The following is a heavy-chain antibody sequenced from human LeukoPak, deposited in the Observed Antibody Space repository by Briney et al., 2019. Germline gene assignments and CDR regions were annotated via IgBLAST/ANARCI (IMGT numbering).Heavy chain of an antibody. Sequence: GGSLRLSCAASGFTFDDYSMYWVRQTPGKTLEWVSLISADGTSTYYADSVSGRFTISRDNSKNSLYLQMNSLRTEDTALYYCAKDNTFDYNYLDYWGQGTRVTVSS. D-gene: IGHD3-16*01. CDR2: ISADGTST. J-gene: IGHJ4*02. CDR1: GFTFDDYS. CDR3: AKDNTFDYNYLDY. V-gene: IGHV3-43*02.